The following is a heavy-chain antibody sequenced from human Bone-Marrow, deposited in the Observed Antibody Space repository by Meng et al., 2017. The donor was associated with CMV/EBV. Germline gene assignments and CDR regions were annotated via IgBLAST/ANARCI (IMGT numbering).Heavy chain of an antibody. J-gene: IGHJ4*02. CDR3: ARTPYYYDSSGYYAFDY. CDR2: IIPILGIA. D-gene: IGHD3-22*01. V-gene: IGHV1-69*02. Sequence: SVKVSCKASGGTFSSYTISWVRQAPGQGLEWMGRIIPILGIANYAQKFQGRVTITADKSTSTAYMELSSLRSEDTAVYYCARTPYYYDSSGYYAFDYWGQGARVTGSS. CDR1: GGTFSSYT.